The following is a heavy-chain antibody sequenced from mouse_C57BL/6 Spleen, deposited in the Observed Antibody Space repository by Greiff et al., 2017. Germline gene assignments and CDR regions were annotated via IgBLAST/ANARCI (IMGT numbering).Heavy chain of an antibody. CDR2: FYPGSGSI. CDR1: GYTFTEYT. J-gene: IGHJ2*01. Sequence: VKLMESGAELVKPGASVKLSCKASGYTFTEYTIHWVKQRSGQGLEWIGWFYPGSGSIKYNEKFKDKATLTADKSSSTVYMELSRLTSEDSAVYFCARHEDGGVYFDYWGQGTTLTVSS. CDR3: ARHEDGGVYFDY. V-gene: IGHV1-62-2*01.